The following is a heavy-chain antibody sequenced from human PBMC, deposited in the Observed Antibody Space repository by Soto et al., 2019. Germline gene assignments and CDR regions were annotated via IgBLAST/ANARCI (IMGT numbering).Heavy chain of an antibody. CDR1: GFTFSDYY. Sequence: GGSLRLSCAASGFTFSDYYMSWIRQAPGKGLEWVSYISSSGSTIYYADSVKGRFTISRDNAKNSLYLQMNSLRAEDMAVYYCAGVVVVATDDATLAFDIWGQGTMVTVSS. V-gene: IGHV3-11*01. D-gene: IGHD2-15*01. CDR2: ISSSGSTI. J-gene: IGHJ3*02. CDR3: AGVVVVATDDATLAFDI.